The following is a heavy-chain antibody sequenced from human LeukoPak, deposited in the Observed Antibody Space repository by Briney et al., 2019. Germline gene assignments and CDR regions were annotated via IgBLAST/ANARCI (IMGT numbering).Heavy chain of an antibody. CDR3: ARDSLGDLYFDY. CDR1: GFTFSSYW. Sequence: GGSLRLSCAASGFTFSSYWMSWVRQAPGKGLEWVANIKPDGSEKYYVDSVKGRFTISRDNAKSSLYLQMNSLRAEDTAVYYCARDSLGDLYFDYWGQGTLVTVSS. CDR2: IKPDGSEK. D-gene: IGHD4-17*01. J-gene: IGHJ4*02. V-gene: IGHV3-7*03.